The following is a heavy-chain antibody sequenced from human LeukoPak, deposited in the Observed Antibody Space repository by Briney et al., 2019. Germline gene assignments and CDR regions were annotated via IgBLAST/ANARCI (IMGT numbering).Heavy chain of an antibody. V-gene: IGHV4-61*02. J-gene: IGHJ4*02. D-gene: IGHD6-19*01. Sequence: PSETLSLTCTVSGGSISSGDYYWSWIRQPPGKGLEWIGRIYSSGSTDYNPSLRSRVTISVDMSKNQFSLKLSSVTAADTAVYYCARDAHSSGWTFFDYWGQGVLVTVSS. CDR2: IYSSGST. CDR1: GGSISSGDYY. CDR3: ARDAHSSGWTFFDY.